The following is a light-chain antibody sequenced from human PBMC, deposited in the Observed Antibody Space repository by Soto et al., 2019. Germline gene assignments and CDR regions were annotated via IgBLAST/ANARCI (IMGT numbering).Light chain of an antibody. CDR1: QGISSY. V-gene: IGKV1-9*01. CDR2: AAS. Sequence: DIQLTQSPSFLSASVGDRVTITCRASQGISSYLAWYQQKPGKAPKLLIYAASTLQSGVPSRFGGSGSWTEFTLAISSLQPEDLATYYCQHLNSYHRITFGGGTKVEIK. J-gene: IGKJ4*02. CDR3: QHLNSYHRIT.